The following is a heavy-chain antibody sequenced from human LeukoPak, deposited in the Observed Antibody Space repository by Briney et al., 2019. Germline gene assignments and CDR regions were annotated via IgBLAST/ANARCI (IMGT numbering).Heavy chain of an antibody. V-gene: IGHV1-46*01. Sequence: ASVKVSCQASGYSFTTYFIHWVRQAPGQGLEWMGIINPTLDTTSYAQKFQGRLTMTRDMSTNTVYMDLSSLRSEDTAVYYCARDQSGEWELLSGWWFDPWGQGTLVTVSS. J-gene: IGHJ5*02. CDR2: INPTLDTT. CDR3: ARDQSGEWELLSGWWFDP. D-gene: IGHD1-26*01. CDR1: GYSFTTYF.